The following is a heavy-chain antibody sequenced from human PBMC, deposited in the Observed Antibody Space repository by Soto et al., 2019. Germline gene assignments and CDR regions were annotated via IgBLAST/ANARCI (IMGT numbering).Heavy chain of an antibody. CDR3: ARYRGSSGSFDY. J-gene: IGHJ4*02. CDR1: GYTFTSYD. V-gene: IGHV1-8*01. Sequence: SVKVSCKASGYTFTSYDINWVRQATGQGLEWMGWMNPNSGNTGYAQKFQGRVTMTRNTSISTAYMELSSLRSEDTAVYYCARYRGSSGSFDYWGQGTLVTVSS. D-gene: IGHD1-26*01. CDR2: MNPNSGNT.